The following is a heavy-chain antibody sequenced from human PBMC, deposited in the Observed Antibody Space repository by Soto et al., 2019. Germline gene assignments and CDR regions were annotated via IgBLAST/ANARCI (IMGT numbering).Heavy chain of an antibody. CDR3: ARDFRFEPQDYYYYGMDV. Sequence: WASVKVSCKASGYTFTSYAMHWVRQAPGQRLEWMGWINAGNGNTKYSQKFQGRVTITRDTSASTAYMELSSLRSEDTAVYYCARDFRFEPQDYYYYGMDVWGQGTTVTVSS. CDR1: GYTFTSYA. D-gene: IGHD3-10*01. J-gene: IGHJ6*02. V-gene: IGHV1-3*01. CDR2: INAGNGNT.